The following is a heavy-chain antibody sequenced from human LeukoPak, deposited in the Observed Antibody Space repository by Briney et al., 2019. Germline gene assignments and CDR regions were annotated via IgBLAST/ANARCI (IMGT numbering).Heavy chain of an antibody. Sequence: PSETLSLTCTVSGGSISSSSYYWSWIRQPPGKGLEWIGYIYYSGSTNYNPSLKSRVTISVDTSKNQFSLKLSSVTAADTAVYYCARDLGADSGYDWAFGYWGQGTLVTVSS. CDR3: ARDLGADSGYDWAFGY. J-gene: IGHJ4*02. CDR2: IYYSGST. V-gene: IGHV4-61*01. CDR1: GGSISSSSYY. D-gene: IGHD5-12*01.